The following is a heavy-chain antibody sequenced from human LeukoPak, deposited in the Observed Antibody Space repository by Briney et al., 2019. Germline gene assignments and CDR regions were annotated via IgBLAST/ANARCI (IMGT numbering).Heavy chain of an antibody. CDR2: ISGSGGST. CDR3: AKEIGAAVYFDY. CDR1: GFTFSSYA. V-gene: IGHV3-23*01. D-gene: IGHD6-25*01. J-gene: IGHJ4*02. Sequence: GGSLRLSCAASGFTFSSYAMSWVHQAPGKGLEWVSAISGSGGSTNYADSVKGRFTISRDNSKNTAYLQMNSLRVEDTAVYYCAKEIGAAVYFDYWSQGTLVTVSS.